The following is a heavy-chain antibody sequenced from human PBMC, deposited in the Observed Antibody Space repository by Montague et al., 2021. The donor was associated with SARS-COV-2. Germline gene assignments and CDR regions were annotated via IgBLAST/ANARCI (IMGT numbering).Heavy chain of an antibody. D-gene: IGHD3-16*01. V-gene: IGHV4-39*07. CDR3: ARDGGTVITFLGVGYLRGGLKWFDP. CDR2: IFYSGST. J-gene: IGHJ5*02. Sequence: SETLSLTCTVSGGSISSSSYYWGWIRQPPGKGLEWIGNIFYSGSTFYNPSLKSRVTISVDTSKNQFSLKLSSVTAADTAVYYCARDGGTVITFLGVGYLRGGLKWFDPWGQGTLITVSS. CDR1: GGSISSSSYY.